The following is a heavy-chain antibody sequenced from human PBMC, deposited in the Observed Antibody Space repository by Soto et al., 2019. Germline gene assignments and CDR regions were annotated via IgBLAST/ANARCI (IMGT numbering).Heavy chain of an antibody. CDR2: ISAYNGNT. D-gene: IGHD3-22*01. CDR3: ARPPIIVGGPPGY. CDR1: GYTFTSYG. Sequence: QVQLVQSGAEVKKPGASVKVSCKASGYTFTSYGISWVRQAPGQGLEWMGWISAYNGNTNYAQKLQGRVTMTTDTSPGQGYNEVKRLRTYRTGGDLWARPPIIVGGPPGYWGQGTLVTVSS. J-gene: IGHJ4*02. V-gene: IGHV1-18*01.